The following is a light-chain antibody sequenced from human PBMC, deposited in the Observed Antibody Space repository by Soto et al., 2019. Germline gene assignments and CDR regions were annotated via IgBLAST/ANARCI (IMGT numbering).Light chain of an antibody. CDR1: SIDVGAYDA. CDR3: CSSAPESTYV. CDR2: RGT. V-gene: IGLV2-23*01. Sequence: QSLLLHLPSFFGFLGQSITISCTGTSIDVGAYDAVSWYQQHPGKAPQVIIYRGTKRPSGVSTRFSGSVSGNTASLTVSGLQAEDEAEYFCCSSAPESTYVFGTGTKVTVL. J-gene: IGLJ1*01.